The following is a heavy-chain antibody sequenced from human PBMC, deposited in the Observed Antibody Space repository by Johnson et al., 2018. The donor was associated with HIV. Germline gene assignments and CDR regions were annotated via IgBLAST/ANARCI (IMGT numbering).Heavy chain of an antibody. D-gene: IGHD2-2*01. CDR1: GFTVSSNY. CDR3: ARGIQPDAFDI. CDR2: IYSGGST. V-gene: IGHV3-53*01. Sequence: VQLVESGGGLIQPGGSLRLYCAASGFTVSSNYMSWVRQAPGKGLEWVSVIYSGGSTYYADSVKGRFTISRDNSKNTLYVQMNSLRAEDTAVYYCARGIQPDAFDIWGQGTMVTVSS. J-gene: IGHJ3*02.